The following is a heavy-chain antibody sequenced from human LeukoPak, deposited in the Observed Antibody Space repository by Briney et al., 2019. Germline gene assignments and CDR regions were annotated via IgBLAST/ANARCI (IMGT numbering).Heavy chain of an antibody. J-gene: IGHJ4*02. CDR1: GFTFSSYA. V-gene: IGHV3-23*01. CDR2: ISGSGGSA. CDR3: AKVRWSDYYFDY. D-gene: IGHD6-13*01. Sequence: GGSLRLSCAASGFTFSSYAMSWVRQAPGKGLEWVSAISGSGGSAYYADSVKGRSTISRDNSKNTLYLQMNSLRAEDTAVYYCAKVRWSDYYFDYWGQGTLVTVSS.